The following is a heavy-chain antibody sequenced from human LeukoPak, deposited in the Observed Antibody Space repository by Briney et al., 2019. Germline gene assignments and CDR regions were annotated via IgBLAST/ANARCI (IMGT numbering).Heavy chain of an antibody. J-gene: IGHJ5*02. V-gene: IGHV3-23*01. CDR3: AKGITMVRGVMGWFDP. CDR1: GFTFSSYA. Sequence: PGGSLRLSCATSGFTFSSYAMSWVRQAPGKGLEWVSAISVSGGNTYYADSVKGRFTMSRDNSKKTLYLQMNSLRAEDTAVYYCAKGITMVRGVMGWFDPWGQGTLVTVSS. CDR2: ISVSGGNT. D-gene: IGHD3-10*01.